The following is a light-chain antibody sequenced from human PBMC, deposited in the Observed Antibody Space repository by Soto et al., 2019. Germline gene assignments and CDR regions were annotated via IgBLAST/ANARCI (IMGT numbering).Light chain of an antibody. J-gene: IGKJ2*01. V-gene: IGKV1-5*01. CDR1: QSISSR. Sequence: DIQMTQSPSTLSASVGDRVTITCRASQSISSRLAWYQQKPGKAPKLLIYDASRLESGVPSRFSGSGSGTEFTLTISSLQPDDFATYYCQQCNSYPYTFGQGTKLEIK. CDR3: QQCNSYPYT. CDR2: DAS.